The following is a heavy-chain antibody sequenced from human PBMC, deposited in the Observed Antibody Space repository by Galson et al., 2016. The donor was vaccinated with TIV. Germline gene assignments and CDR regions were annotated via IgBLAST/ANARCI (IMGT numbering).Heavy chain of an antibody. CDR1: GFTFSISA. CDR2: ISGGGGST. Sequence: SLRLSCAASGFTFSISAMTWVRQAPGMGLEWVSAISGGGGSTYYADSVKGRFTISRDNSKNTLFLQMNSLRAEDSAVYYCTKVPSSGFPYYYGLDVWGQGTTVTVSS. CDR3: TKVPSSGFPYYYGLDV. V-gene: IGHV3-23*01. D-gene: IGHD3-22*01. J-gene: IGHJ6*02.